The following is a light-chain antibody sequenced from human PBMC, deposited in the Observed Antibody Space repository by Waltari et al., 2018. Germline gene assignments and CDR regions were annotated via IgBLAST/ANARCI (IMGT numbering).Light chain of an antibody. Sequence: EILLTQSPGTLSLSPGERATLSCRVSQTTAGSYLAWYQQRPGQAPRLLIYAASSRATGIPDRFSGSGSGTDFTLTISRLEPEDVAVYYCQHYGATLFTFGPGTKVDIK. V-gene: IGKV3-20*01. J-gene: IGKJ3*01. CDR2: AAS. CDR1: QTTAGSY. CDR3: QHYGATLFT.